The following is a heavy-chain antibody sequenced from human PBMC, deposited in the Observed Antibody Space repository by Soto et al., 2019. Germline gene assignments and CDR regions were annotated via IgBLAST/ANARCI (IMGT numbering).Heavy chain of an antibody. CDR3: AKVSFSGDYYYSYGMDV. Sequence: QEKLVEAGGGVVQPGRSLRLSCAASGFTFSTYGMQLVRQATGKGLEWVTVISYEGSSKYYADSVKGRFIVSRDKSKNTLYLQMNSVRPEDTAVYYCAKVSFSGDYYYSYGMDVWGQGTTVTVSS. V-gene: IGHV3-30*18. CDR2: ISYEGSSK. J-gene: IGHJ6*02. D-gene: IGHD1-26*01. CDR1: GFTFSTYG.